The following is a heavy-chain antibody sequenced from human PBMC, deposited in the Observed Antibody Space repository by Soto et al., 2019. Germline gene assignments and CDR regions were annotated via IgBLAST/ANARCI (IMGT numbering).Heavy chain of an antibody. J-gene: IGHJ4*02. CDR1: GGSISSNIYY. D-gene: IGHD5-12*01. CDR2: IHYSGST. Sequence: SETLSLTCTVSGGSISSNIYYWGWIRQPPGKGLEWIGNIHYSGSTYYDSSLKSRVTISVDTSKNQFSLKLSSVTAADHDEDFGYDLDYFDYWGQGTLVTVSS. V-gene: IGHV4-39*03. CDR3: YDLDYFDY.